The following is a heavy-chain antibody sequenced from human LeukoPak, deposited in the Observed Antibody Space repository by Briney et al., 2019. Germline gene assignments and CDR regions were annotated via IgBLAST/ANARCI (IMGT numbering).Heavy chain of an antibody. CDR2: INHSGST. CDR1: GGSFSGYY. J-gene: IGHJ6*03. CDR3: ARGRLGADYGDYSASYYMDV. D-gene: IGHD4-17*01. V-gene: IGHV4-34*01. Sequence: PSETLSLTCAVYGGSFSGYYWSWIRQPPGKGLEWIGEINHSGSTNYNPSLKSRVTISVDTSKNQFSLKLSSVTAADTAVYYCARGRLGADYGDYSASYYMDVWGKGTTVTVSS.